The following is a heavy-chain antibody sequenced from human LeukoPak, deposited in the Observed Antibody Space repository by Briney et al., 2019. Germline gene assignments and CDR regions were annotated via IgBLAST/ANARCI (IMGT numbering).Heavy chain of an antibody. V-gene: IGHV3-73*01. J-gene: IGHJ3*02. CDR1: GFTFSGSV. Sequence: GGSLRLSCAASGFTFSGSVIHWVRQASGKGLEWAGRIRSKTDNYVTAYAASVRGRFTISRDDSKNTAYLQMNSLKTEDTAVYYCTRIVGATLTDDPFDIWGQGTMVTVSS. D-gene: IGHD1-26*01. CDR2: IRSKTDNYVT. CDR3: TRIVGATLTDDPFDI.